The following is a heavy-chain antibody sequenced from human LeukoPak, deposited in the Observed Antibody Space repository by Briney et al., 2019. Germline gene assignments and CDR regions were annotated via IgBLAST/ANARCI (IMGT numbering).Heavy chain of an antibody. J-gene: IGHJ4*02. Sequence: GGSLRLSCAASGFTFSTYELNWIRQAPGKGLEWVSHISVSGSTIFYAGSVKGRFTISRDGAKNSLYLQMNSLRAEDTAVYYCARDPTSWAASIRPYYFDQWGQGTLVIVPS. CDR3: ARDPTSWAASIRPYYFDQ. V-gene: IGHV3-48*03. CDR2: ISVSGSTI. CDR1: GFTFSTYE. D-gene: IGHD2-21*01.